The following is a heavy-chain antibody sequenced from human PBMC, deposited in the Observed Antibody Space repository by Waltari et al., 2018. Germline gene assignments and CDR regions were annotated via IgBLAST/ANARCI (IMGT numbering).Heavy chain of an antibody. D-gene: IGHD5-12*01. J-gene: IGHJ5*01. CDR3: AKYVEMATPNPDNWCDY. V-gene: IGHV3-23*01. CDR2: LSGSGGST. Sequence: EVKRLGAGGGLVQPGGSLRLSCAAYGFTFGGYAMSWVRQAPGKGLEWVSALSGSGGSTYYADSVKGRFTISRDNSKNTLYLQMNSLRAEDTAVYYCAKYVEMATPNPDNWCDYWGQGTLVTVSS. CDR1: GFTFGGYA.